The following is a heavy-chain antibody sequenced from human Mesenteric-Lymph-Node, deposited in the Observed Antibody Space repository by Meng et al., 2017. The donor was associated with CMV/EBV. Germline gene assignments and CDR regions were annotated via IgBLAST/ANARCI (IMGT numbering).Heavy chain of an antibody. Sequence: SGRSICGYFSSASFRPPPRPALVCLGSVSPHGRTLYSPSLEGRATISVDKSKNHFSLKLTSVTAADTAVYYCARWVDYYDKRGFHYWGQGSLVTVSS. CDR3: ARWVDYYDKRGFHY. V-gene: IGHV4-4*02. CDR2: VSPHGRT. D-gene: IGHD3-22*01. J-gene: IGHJ4*02. CDR1: GRSICGYFS.